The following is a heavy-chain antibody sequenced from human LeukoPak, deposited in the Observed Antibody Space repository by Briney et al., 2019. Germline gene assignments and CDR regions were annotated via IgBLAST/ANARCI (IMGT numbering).Heavy chain of an antibody. V-gene: IGHV3-23*01. CDR3: AKGGPQLYYDSSGYYSLDY. D-gene: IGHD3-22*01. Sequence: PGGSLRLSCAASGFAFSTYAMSWVRQAPGKGLEWVSALSGSGGGTYHADSVKGRFTMSRDNSKNTLYLQMNSLRAEDTAVYYCAKGGPQLYYDSSGYYSLDYWGQGTLVTVSS. CDR2: LSGSGGGT. CDR1: GFAFSTYA. J-gene: IGHJ4*02.